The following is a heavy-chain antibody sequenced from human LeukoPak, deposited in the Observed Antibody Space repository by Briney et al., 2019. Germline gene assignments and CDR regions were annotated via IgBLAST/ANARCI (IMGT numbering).Heavy chain of an antibody. CDR2: ISGSSSYR. J-gene: IGHJ4*02. V-gene: IGHV3-21*06. CDR3: ARDASGWSRDC. D-gene: IGHD6-19*01. Sequence: GGSLRLSCAASGFTFSSYSMSWVRQAPGKGLEWVSLISGSSSYRYYADSMKGRFTISRDNAKNSLYLQMDSRRVEDTAVYYCARDASGWSRDCWGQGTLVTVSS. CDR1: GFTFSSYS.